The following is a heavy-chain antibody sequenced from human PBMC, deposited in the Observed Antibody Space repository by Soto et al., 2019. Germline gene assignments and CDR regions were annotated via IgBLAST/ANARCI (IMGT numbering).Heavy chain of an antibody. CDR1: GYTFTSYD. V-gene: IGHV1-8*01. CDR2: MNPNSGNT. D-gene: IGHD3-9*01. J-gene: IGHJ6*03. Sequence: ASVKVSCKASGYTFTSYDINWVRQATGQGLEWMGWMNPNSGNTGYAQKFQGRVTMTRNTSISTAYMELSSLRSEDTAVCYCARGDSYDILTGYYLHYMDVWGKGTTVTVSS. CDR3: ARGDSYDILTGYYLHYMDV.